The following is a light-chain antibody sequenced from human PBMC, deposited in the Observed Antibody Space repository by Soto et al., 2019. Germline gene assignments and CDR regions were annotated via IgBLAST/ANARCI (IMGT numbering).Light chain of an antibody. CDR3: QQRNNWPLLT. Sequence: EIVLTQSPATLSLSPGERATLSCRASQSVRSYLAWYQQKPGQAPRVFIYDTSNRATGIPARFSGSGSGTDFTLTISSLEPEDFAVYYCQQRNNWPLLTFGGGTRVEIK. CDR2: DTS. J-gene: IGKJ4*01. CDR1: QSVRSY. V-gene: IGKV3-11*01.